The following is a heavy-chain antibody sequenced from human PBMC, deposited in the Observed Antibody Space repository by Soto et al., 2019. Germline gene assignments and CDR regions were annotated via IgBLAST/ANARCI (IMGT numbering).Heavy chain of an antibody. CDR3: ATDSAGRGPFDP. V-gene: IGHV4-59*13. CDR1: GGSFGTNY. D-gene: IGHD3-10*01. CDR2: TYHTGST. Sequence: SETLSLTCTISGGSFGTNYWSWIRQAPGKGLEWIGYTYHTGSTKYNPSLKSRATISVDTSKNQFSLTLTSAAAADTAVYYCATDSAGRGPFDPWGQGILVTVS. J-gene: IGHJ5*02.